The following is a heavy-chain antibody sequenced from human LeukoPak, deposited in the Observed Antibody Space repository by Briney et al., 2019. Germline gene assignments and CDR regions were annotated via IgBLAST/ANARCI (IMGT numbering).Heavy chain of an antibody. V-gene: IGHV1-69*13. D-gene: IGHD2-15*01. CDR2: IIPIFGTA. CDR3: ARALKEMTRKRCRGGSCWEVLN. J-gene: IGHJ4*02. CDR1: GYTFTSYA. Sequence: SVKVSCTASGYTFTSYAISWVRQAPGQGLEWMGGIIPIFGTANYAQKFQGRVTITADESTSTAYMELSSLRSEDTAVYYYARALKEMTRKRCRGGSCWEVLNWGQGTLVTVSS.